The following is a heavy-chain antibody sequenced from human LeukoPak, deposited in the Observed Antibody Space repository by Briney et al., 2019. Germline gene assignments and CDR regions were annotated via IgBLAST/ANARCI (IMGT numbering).Heavy chain of an antibody. D-gene: IGHD3-9*01. CDR3: ARGHYDVLAASYKWTPDY. CDR2: ITSGGDYI. J-gene: IGHJ4*02. V-gene: IGHV3-21*01. Sequence: GGSLRLSCAASGFTLNTFNMDSVRQAPGKGLEWVSSITSGGDYIYYADSVKDRFTTSRDNAKNSLSLQLNSLRVEDTAVYYCARGHYDVLAASYKWTPDYWGQGTLVTVSS. CDR1: GFTLNTFN.